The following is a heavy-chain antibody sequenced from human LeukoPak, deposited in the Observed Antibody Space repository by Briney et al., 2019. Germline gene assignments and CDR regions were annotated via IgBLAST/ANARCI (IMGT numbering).Heavy chain of an antibody. J-gene: IGHJ4*02. CDR1: GFTFDDYA. Sequence: PGGSLRLSCAASGFTFDDYAMHWVRQAPGKGLEWVSGISWNSGSIGYTDSVKGRFTISRDNAKNSLYLQTNSLRAEDTALYYCAKDASSGSYSNINFDYWGQGTLVTVSS. D-gene: IGHD1-26*01. V-gene: IGHV3-9*01. CDR2: ISWNSGSI. CDR3: AKDASSGSYSNINFDY.